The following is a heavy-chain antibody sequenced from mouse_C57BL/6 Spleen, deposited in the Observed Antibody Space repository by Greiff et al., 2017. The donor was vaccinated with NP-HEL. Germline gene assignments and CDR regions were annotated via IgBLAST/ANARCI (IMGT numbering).Heavy chain of an antibody. Sequence: VQLQQPGTELVKPGASVKLSCKASGYTFTSYWMHWVKQRPGQGLEWIGNINPSNGGTNYNEKFKSKATLTVDKSYSTAYMQLSSLTSEDSAVYYCARSGSVYYEYDGAWFAYWGQGTLVTVSA. CDR3: ARSGSVYYEYDGAWFAY. D-gene: IGHD2-4*01. V-gene: IGHV1-53*01. CDR2: INPSNGGT. CDR1: GYTFTSYW. J-gene: IGHJ3*01.